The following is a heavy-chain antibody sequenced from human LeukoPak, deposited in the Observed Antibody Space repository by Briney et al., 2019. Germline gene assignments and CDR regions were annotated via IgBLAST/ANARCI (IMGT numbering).Heavy chain of an antibody. CDR3: AKDSSGSYTVPRTFDI. D-gene: IGHD1-26*01. CDR1: GFTFSSYS. J-gene: IGHJ3*02. Sequence: PGGSLRLSCAASGFTFSSYSMSWVSQAPGKGLDWVSAISGSAGSTYYADSVKGRFTISRDNSKNTLYVQMNSLRAEDTAFYYCAKDSSGSYTVPRTFDIWGQGTMVTVSS. CDR2: ISGSAGST. V-gene: IGHV3-23*01.